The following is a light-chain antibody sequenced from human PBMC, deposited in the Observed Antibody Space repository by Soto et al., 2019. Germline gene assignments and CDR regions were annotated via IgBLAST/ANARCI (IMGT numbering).Light chain of an antibody. V-gene: IGKV3-15*01. CDR3: QQYNNWPPWT. J-gene: IGKJ1*01. CDR1: QSVSSN. Sequence: EIVMTQSPATLSVSPGERATLSCRASQSVSSNLAWYQQKPGQAPRLLIYGASTRATGIPARFSGSGSGTEFTLTIRRLQFEDFAVYYCQQYNNWPPWTFGQGTKVEIK. CDR2: GAS.